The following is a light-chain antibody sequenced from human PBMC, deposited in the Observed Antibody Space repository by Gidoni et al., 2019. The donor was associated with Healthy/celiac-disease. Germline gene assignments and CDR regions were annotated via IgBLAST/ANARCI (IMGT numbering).Light chain of an antibody. CDR3: QQYYSTPPYT. Sequence: DIVMTQSPDSLAVSLCERATIILKSSQSVLSSSNNKNYLAWYKQKPGQPPKLLIYWAATRESGVPDRFSGSGSGTDFTLTISSLQAEDVAVYYCQQYYSTPPYTFGQGTKLEIK. J-gene: IGKJ2*01. CDR1: QSVLSSSNNKNY. V-gene: IGKV4-1*01. CDR2: WAA.